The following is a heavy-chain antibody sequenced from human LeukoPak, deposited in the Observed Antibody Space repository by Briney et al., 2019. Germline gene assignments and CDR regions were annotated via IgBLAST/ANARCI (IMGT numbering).Heavy chain of an antibody. J-gene: IGHJ4*02. CDR1: GGSISSYY. D-gene: IGHD2-15*01. CDR2: IYTSGST. Sequence: SETLSLTCTVSGGSISSYYWSWIRQPPGKGLEWIGYIYTSGSTNYNPSLKSRVTISVDTSKNQFSLKLSSVTAADTAVYYCAIGYCSGGSCPFDYWGQGTLVTVSS. CDR3: AIGYCSGGSCPFDY. V-gene: IGHV4-4*09.